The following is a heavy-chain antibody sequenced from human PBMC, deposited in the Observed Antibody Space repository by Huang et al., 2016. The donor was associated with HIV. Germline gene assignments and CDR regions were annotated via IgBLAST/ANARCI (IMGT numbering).Heavy chain of an antibody. J-gene: IGHJ4*02. D-gene: IGHD3-22*01. Sequence: QVQLVQSGAEVKKPGSSVKVSCKASGGSFRNFAIGWVRQAPGQGLGWMGWISPTLGTANYAQKFQGIVTIIADESTSTAYMELSSLRSEDTAVYYCATVDYYDTSGPQRGYFDNWGQGTLVTVSS. CDR3: ATVDYYDTSGPQRGYFDN. CDR2: ISPTLGTA. V-gene: IGHV1-69*01. CDR1: GGSFRNFA.